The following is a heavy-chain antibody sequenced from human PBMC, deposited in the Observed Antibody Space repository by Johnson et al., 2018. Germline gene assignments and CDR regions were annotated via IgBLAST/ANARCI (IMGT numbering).Heavy chain of an antibody. CDR1: GFTFSSYA. CDR3: AKVATPTKAVLAEYVQH. J-gene: IGHJ1*01. D-gene: IGHD5-24*01. CDR2: ISDAGGST. V-gene: IGHV3-23*04. Sequence: EVQLVESGGGLVQPGGSLRLSCAASGFTFSSYAMSWVRQAPGKGLEWVSAISDAGGSTYYVDSVKGRFTISRDNSKNTLNLQMNSLRDEYTAVYYCAKVATPTKAVLAEYVQHGGQGTLVTVSS.